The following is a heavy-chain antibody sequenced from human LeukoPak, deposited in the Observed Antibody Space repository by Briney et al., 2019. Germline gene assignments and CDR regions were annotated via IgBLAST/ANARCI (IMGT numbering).Heavy chain of an antibody. CDR1: GGSISSYY. Sequence: SETLSLTCTVSGGSISSYYWSWIRQPPGKGLEWIGYIYNSGSTRYNPSLKSRVSISVDTSKNQFSLKLSSVTAADMAVYYCARAVAVAGFPTAWFDPWGQGTLVTVSS. V-gene: IGHV4-59*01. CDR3: ARAVAVAGFPTAWFDP. J-gene: IGHJ5*02. CDR2: IYNSGST. D-gene: IGHD6-19*01.